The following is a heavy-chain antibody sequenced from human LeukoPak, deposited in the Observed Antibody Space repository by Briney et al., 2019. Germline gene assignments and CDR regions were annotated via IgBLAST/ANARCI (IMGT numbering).Heavy chain of an antibody. CDR3: ARVPPTSIAAAGTGQNFDY. CDR1: GYTFTSYA. D-gene: IGHD6-13*01. V-gene: IGHV7-4-1*02. CDR2: INTNTGNP. Sequence: ASVKVSCKASGYTFTSYAMNWVRQAPGQGLEWMGWINTNTGNPTYAQGFTGRFVFSLDTSVSTAYLQISSLKAEDTAVYYCARVPPTSIAAAGTGQNFDYWGQGTLVTVSS. J-gene: IGHJ4*02.